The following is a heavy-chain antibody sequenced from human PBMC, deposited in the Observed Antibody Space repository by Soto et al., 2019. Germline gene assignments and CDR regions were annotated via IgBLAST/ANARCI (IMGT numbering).Heavy chain of an antibody. CDR1: GGSISSYY. V-gene: IGHV4-59*01. D-gene: IGHD2-2*01. CDR3: TKGGIYGFDP. CDR2: IYYSGIT. Sequence: SETLSLTCTVSGGSISSYYWCWIRQPPGKGLEWIGYIYYSGITNYNPSLKSRVTISVDTSKNQFSLKLNSVTAADTAVYYCTKGGIYGFDPWGQGTLVTVSS. J-gene: IGHJ5*02.